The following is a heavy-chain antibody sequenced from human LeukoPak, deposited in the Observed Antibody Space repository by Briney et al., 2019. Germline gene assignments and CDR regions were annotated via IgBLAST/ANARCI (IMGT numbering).Heavy chain of an antibody. D-gene: IGHD3-10*01. J-gene: IGHJ4*02. CDR2: ISWNSGSR. CDR1: GFTFDDYA. Sequence: GRSLRLSCAASGFTFDDYAMHWVRQAPGKGLEWVSGISWNSGSRGYADSVKGRFTISRDNAKNSLYLQMNSLKTEDTAVYYVVAGIDSSSGFYFDYWGQGTLVTVSS. V-gene: IGHV3-9*01. CDR3: VAGIDSSSGFYFDY.